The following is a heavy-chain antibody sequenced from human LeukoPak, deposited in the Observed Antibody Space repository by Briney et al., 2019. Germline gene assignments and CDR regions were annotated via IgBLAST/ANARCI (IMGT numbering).Heavy chain of an antibody. CDR1: GGSLSDYY. Sequence: SQNLSRTCTVTGGSLSDYYRSWIRQPPGKGLEWIGSIYSTGSTTYNPSLKSRVTISVDMSQNQFSLELASVTAADTAVYHCARHGGSTSLYTWFGPWGQGTLVSVSS. CDR3: ARHGGSTSLYTWFGP. J-gene: IGHJ5*02. CDR2: IYSTGST. V-gene: IGHV4-59*08. D-gene: IGHD3-16*01.